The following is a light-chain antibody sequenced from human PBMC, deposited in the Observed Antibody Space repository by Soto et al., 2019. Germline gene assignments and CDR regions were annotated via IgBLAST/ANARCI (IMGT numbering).Light chain of an antibody. Sequence: VLTQSPATVSLSPGERATLSCGASQSVSSYLAWYQQKPGQAPRLLIYDASNRATGIPARFSGSGSGTDFTLTISSLEPEDFAVYYCQQRSSWPLTFGGGTKVEIK. CDR3: QQRSSWPLT. J-gene: IGKJ4*01. V-gene: IGKV3-11*01. CDR2: DAS. CDR1: QSVSSY.